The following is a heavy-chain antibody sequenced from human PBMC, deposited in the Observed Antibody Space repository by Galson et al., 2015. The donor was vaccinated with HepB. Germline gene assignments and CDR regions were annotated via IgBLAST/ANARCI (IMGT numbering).Heavy chain of an antibody. CDR2: IYPGDSDT. Sequence: QSGAEVKKPGESLKISCKGSGYSFTTYWVGWVRQMPGKGLEWMGIIYPGDSDTRYSPSFQGQVTISADKSISTAYLQWGSLKASDTAMYYCARLAYCGSTSCYGADYWGQGTLVTVSS. CDR1: GYSFTTYW. D-gene: IGHD2-2*01. CDR3: ARLAYCGSTSCYGADY. V-gene: IGHV5-51*01. J-gene: IGHJ4*02.